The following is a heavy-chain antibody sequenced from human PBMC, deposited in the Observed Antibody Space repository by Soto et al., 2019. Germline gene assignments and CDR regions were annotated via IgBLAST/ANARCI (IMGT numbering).Heavy chain of an antibody. CDR3: ARRYGDCFDY. Sequence: QVQLQESGPGLVKPSETLSLTCTVSGGSISSYYWSWIRQPPGKGLEWIGYIYYSGSTNYNPSLKSRVTISVDTSKNQFSLKLSSVTAEDTAVYYCARRYGDCFDYWGQGTLVTVSS. J-gene: IGHJ4*02. V-gene: IGHV4-59*08. CDR1: GGSISSYY. D-gene: IGHD4-17*01. CDR2: IYYSGST.